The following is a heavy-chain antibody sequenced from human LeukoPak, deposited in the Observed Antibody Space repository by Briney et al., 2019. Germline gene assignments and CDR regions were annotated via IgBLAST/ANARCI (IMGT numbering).Heavy chain of an antibody. CDR2: INHSGST. J-gene: IGHJ5*02. CDR3: ARVIKPAAKNWFDP. Sequence: SETLSLTCAVYGGSFSGYYWSWIRQPPGKGLEWIGGINHSGSTNYNPSLKSRVTISVDTSKNQFSLKLSSVTAADTAVYYCARVIKPAAKNWFDPWGQGTLVTVSS. D-gene: IGHD2-2*01. V-gene: IGHV4-34*01. CDR1: GGSFSGYY.